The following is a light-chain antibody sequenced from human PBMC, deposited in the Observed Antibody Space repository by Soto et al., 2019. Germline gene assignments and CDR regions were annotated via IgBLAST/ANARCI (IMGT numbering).Light chain of an antibody. CDR1: NSDVGGSNY. Sequence: QSALTQPASVSGSPGQSITISCTGANSDVGGSNYVSWYQQHPGKAPKLIIYEVSHRPSGVSRRFSGSKSGNTASLAISGLQTEDEADHYCSSYTSGSSLVVFGGGTKLTVL. CDR3: SSYTSGSSLVV. V-gene: IGLV2-14*01. J-gene: IGLJ2*01. CDR2: EVS.